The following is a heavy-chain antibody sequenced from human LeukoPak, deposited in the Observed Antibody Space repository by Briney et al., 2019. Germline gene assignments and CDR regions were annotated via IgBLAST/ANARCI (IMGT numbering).Heavy chain of an antibody. D-gene: IGHD6-13*01. J-gene: IGHJ4*02. Sequence: PGGSLRLSCAASGFTFDDYAMHWVRQAPGKGLEWVSGISWNSGSIGYADSVKGRFTISRDNAKNSLYLQMNSLRAEDMALYYCAKDRYSSSWTAFDYWGQGTLVTVSS. CDR2: ISWNSGSI. CDR3: AKDRYSSSWTAFDY. CDR1: GFTFDDYA. V-gene: IGHV3-9*03.